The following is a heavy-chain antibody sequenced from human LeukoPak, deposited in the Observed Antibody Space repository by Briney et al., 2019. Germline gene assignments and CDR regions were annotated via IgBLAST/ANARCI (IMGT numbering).Heavy chain of an antibody. D-gene: IGHD2-15*01. CDR2: IKQDGSEK. CDR3: ASVLYCSGGSCSSFDY. V-gene: IGHV3-7*01. Sequence: PGGSLRLSCAASGFTVSSNYMSWVRQAPGKGLEWVANIKQDGSEKYYVDSVKGRFTISRDNAKNSLYLQMNSLRAEDTAVYYCASVLYCSGGSCSSFDYWGQGTLVTVSS. J-gene: IGHJ4*02. CDR1: GFTVSSNY.